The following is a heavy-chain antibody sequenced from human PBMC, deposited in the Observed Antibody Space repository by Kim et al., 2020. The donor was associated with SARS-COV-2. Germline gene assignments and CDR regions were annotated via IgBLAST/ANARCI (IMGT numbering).Heavy chain of an antibody. J-gene: IGHJ4*02. V-gene: IGHV4-39*01. D-gene: IGHD6-19*01. CDR1: GGSINRSSYY. Sequence: SETLSLTCTVSGGSINRSSYYWGWIRQPPGKGLEWIGSVYYSGSTYYNPSLKSRVTISVDTSKNQFSLKLSSVTAADTAVYYCARPLSSGWHPFDYWGQGTLVTSPQ. CDR3: ARPLSSGWHPFDY. CDR2: VYYSGST.